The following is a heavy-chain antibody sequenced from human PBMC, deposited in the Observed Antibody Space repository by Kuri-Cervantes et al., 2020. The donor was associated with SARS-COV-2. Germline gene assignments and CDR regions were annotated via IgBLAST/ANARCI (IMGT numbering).Heavy chain of an antibody. D-gene: IGHD3-9*01. CDR3: ARDPYYDILTGYSPGWYFDL. CDR1: GYSISSVYY. Sequence: GSLRLSCTVSGYSISSVYYWGWIRQPPGKGLEWIGSISQSGSTYYNPSLKSRVTISVDTSKNQFSLKLSSVTAADTAVYYCARDPYYDILTGYSPGWYFDLWGRGTLVTVAS. J-gene: IGHJ2*01. V-gene: IGHV4-38-2*02. CDR2: ISQSGST.